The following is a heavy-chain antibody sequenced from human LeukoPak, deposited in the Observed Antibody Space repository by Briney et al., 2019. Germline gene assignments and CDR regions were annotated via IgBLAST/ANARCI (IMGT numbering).Heavy chain of an antibody. CDR3: AGRPITLTIFGVDDAFDI. CDR2: IYYSGST. CDR1: GGSISSYY. D-gene: IGHD3-3*01. Sequence: SETLSLTCTGSGGSISSYYWSWIRQPPGKGLERIGYIYYSGSTNYNPSLKSRVTISVDTSKNQFSLKLSSVTAADTAVYYCAGRPITLTIFGVDDAFDIWGQGTTVTVSS. V-gene: IGHV4-59*01. J-gene: IGHJ3*02.